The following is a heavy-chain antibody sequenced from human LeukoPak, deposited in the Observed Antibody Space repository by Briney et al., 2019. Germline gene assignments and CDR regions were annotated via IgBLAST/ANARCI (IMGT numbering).Heavy chain of an antibody. CDR2: INSDGSST. CDR1: GFTFSSYW. Sequence: GGSLRLSCAASGFTFSSYWMHWVRQAPGKGLVLVSRINSDGSSTTYADSVKGRFTISRDNAKNTLYLQMNSLRAEDTAVYYCVREPQAEYYFDYWGQGTLVTVSS. D-gene: IGHD1-14*01. CDR3: VREPQAEYYFDY. V-gene: IGHV3-74*01. J-gene: IGHJ4*02.